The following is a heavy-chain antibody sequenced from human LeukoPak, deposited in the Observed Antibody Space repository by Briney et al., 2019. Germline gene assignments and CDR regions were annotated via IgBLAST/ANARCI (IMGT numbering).Heavy chain of an antibody. Sequence: KPSETLSLTCTVSGGSISSSSYYWGWIRQPPGKGLEWIGSIYYSGSTYYNPSLKSRVTISVDTSKNQFSLKLSSVTAADTAVYYCARGSAARPRYYYYMDVWGKGTTVTVSS. CDR3: ARGSAARPRYYYYMDV. J-gene: IGHJ6*03. V-gene: IGHV4-39*07. CDR1: GGSISSSSYY. D-gene: IGHD6-6*01. CDR2: IYYSGST.